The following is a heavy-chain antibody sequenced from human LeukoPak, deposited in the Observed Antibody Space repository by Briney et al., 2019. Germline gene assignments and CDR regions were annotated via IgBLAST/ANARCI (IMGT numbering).Heavy chain of an antibody. CDR1: GFTFSSYG. Sequence: PGGSLRLSCAASGFTFSSYGMHWVRQALGKGLEWVAFISYDGSNKYYADSVKGRFTISRDNSKNSLYLQMNSLRAEDTAVYYCAGYYDSSGYLVSSYFDYWGQGTLVTVSS. CDR2: ISYDGSNK. J-gene: IGHJ4*02. CDR3: AGYYDSSGYLVSSYFDY. D-gene: IGHD3-22*01. V-gene: IGHV3-30*03.